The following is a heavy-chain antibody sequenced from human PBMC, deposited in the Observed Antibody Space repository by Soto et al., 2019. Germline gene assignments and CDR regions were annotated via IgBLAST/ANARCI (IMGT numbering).Heavy chain of an antibody. V-gene: IGHV4-39*01. CDR3: ARQNGVDYFDY. CDR1: GGSISSSSYY. CDR2: IYYSGST. D-gene: IGHD2-15*01. Sequence: QLQLQEPGPGLVKLSETLSLTCTVSGGSISSSSYYWGWIRQPPGQGLEWIGSIYYSGSTYYNPSLKSRVTISVDTSKNQVSLKLSSVTAADTAVYYCARQNGVDYFDYWGQGTLVTVSS. J-gene: IGHJ4*02.